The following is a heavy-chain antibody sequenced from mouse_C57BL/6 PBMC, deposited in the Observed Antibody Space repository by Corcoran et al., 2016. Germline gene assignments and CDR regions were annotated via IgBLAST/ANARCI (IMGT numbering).Heavy chain of an antibody. CDR1: GYTFTDYY. V-gene: IGHV1-19*01. CDR2: INPYNGGT. J-gene: IGHJ3*01. Sequence: EVQLQQSGPVLVKPGASVKMSCKASGYTFTDYYMNWVKQSHGKSLEWIGVINPYNGGTSYNQKFKGKATLTVEQSSSTAYMELNSLISVDSSVCYWGRGSYGYLWFAYWGQGTLVTVSA. D-gene: IGHD2-2*01. CDR3: GRGSYGYLWFAY.